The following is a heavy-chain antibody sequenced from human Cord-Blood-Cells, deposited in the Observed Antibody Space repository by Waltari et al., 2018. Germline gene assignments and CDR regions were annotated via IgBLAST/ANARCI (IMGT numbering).Heavy chain of an antibody. J-gene: IGHJ4*02. CDR3: ARHSPGVLRFLEWLFDY. V-gene: IGHV1-2*07. CDR1: GYTFTGYY. D-gene: IGHD3-3*01. Sequence: QVQLVQCGAEVKKPGASVKVPSKAPGYTFTGYYMHWVRQAPGQGLEWMGLCNPNSCGTNFARKCQCDVTRTSDTPIRTAYMALRRLRSEDTAVYYCARHSPGVLRFLEWLFDYWGQGTLVTVSS. CDR2: CNPNSCGT.